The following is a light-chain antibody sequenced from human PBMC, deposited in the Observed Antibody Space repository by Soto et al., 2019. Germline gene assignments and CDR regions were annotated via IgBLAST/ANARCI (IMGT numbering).Light chain of an antibody. Sequence: EIVMTQSPATLSVSPGERATLSCRASQSVSSNLAWYQQKPGQAPRLLIYGASTRATDIPARFSGSGSGSEFTLTISSLQSEAFAVYYCQQYNNWPPMITFGPGTKVDIK. CDR3: QQYNNWPPMIT. V-gene: IGKV3-15*01. CDR2: GAS. CDR1: QSVSSN. J-gene: IGKJ3*01.